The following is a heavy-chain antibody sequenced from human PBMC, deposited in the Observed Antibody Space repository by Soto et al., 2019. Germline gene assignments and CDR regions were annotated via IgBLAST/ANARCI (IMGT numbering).Heavy chain of an antibody. J-gene: IGHJ5*02. V-gene: IGHV4-30-4*01. D-gene: IGHD2-15*01. CDR3: ARSSSGGSLYNWFDP. Sequence: SETLSLTCTVSGGSISSGDYYWSWIRQPPGKGLEWIGYIYYSGSTYYNPSLKSRVTISVDTSKNQFSLKLSSVTAADTAVYYCARSSSGGSLYNWFDPWGQGTLVTVSS. CDR1: GGSISSGDYY. CDR2: IYYSGST.